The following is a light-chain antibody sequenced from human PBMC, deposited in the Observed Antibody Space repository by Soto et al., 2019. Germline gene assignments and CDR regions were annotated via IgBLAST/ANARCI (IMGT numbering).Light chain of an antibody. CDR3: QQYNSYSLFT. CDR1: QSISSW. Sequence: DIQMTQSPSTLSASVGDRVTITCRASQSISSWLAWYQQKPGKAPKLLIYDASSLESGVPSRFSGSGPGTEFTLTISSLQPDDFATYYCQQYNSYSLFTFGAGTKVDIK. V-gene: IGKV1-5*01. CDR2: DAS. J-gene: IGKJ3*01.